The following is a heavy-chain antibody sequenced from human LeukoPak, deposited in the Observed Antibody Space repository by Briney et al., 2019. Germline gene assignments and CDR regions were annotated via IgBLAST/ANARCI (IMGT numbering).Heavy chain of an antibody. CDR1: GGSISSRSYY. V-gene: IGHV4-39*01. D-gene: IGHD2-21*02. CDR3: ARHVPSDLRIVVVTSDWYFDL. CDR2: LYYSGST. Sequence: PSETLSLTCTISGGSISSRSYYWGWIRQPPGKGLEWIGSLYYSGSTYYNPSLKSRVIMFVDPSKNQFSLRLSSVTAADTAVYYCARHVPSDLRIVVVTSDWYFDLWGRGTLVTVSS. J-gene: IGHJ2*01.